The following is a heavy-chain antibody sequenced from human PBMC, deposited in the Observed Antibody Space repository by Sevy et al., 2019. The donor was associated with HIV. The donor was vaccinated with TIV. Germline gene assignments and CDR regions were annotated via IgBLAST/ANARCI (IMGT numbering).Heavy chain of an antibody. CDR1: GYTFTSYG. V-gene: IGHV1-18*01. Sequence: ASVKVSCKASGYTFTSYGISWVRQAPGQGLEWMGWISAYNGNTNYSQKLQGRVTMTTDTSTSTAYMELGSLRSDDTAVYYCARGFLGYCSSTSCDGYYYGMDVWGQGTTVTVSS. J-gene: IGHJ6*02. CDR2: ISAYNGNT. D-gene: IGHD2-2*01. CDR3: ARGFLGYCSSTSCDGYYYGMDV.